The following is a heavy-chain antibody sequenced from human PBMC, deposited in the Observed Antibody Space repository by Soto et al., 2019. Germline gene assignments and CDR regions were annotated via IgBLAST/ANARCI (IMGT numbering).Heavy chain of an antibody. CDR2: IYSGGST. D-gene: IGHD3-22*01. CDR1: GFTVSSNY. J-gene: IGHJ4*02. V-gene: IGHV3-53*01. CDR3: ARFSGYYDSSLD. Sequence: GGSLRLSCAASGFTVSSNYMSWVRQAPGKGLEWVSVIYSGGSTYYADSVKGRFTISRDNSKNTLYLQMNSLRAEDAAVYYCARFSGYYDSSLDWGQGTLVTVSS.